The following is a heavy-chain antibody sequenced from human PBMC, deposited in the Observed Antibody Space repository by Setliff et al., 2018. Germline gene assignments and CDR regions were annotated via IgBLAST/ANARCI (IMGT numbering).Heavy chain of an antibody. Sequence: GGSLRLSCAASGFTFSSYTMSWVRQTPGKGLEWVSSISSTSWYIYYTDSVKGRFTISRDNAKNSLYLQMSRLRAEDTALYYCARDLVDYNGLGSYYSAYWGQGTLVTVSS. D-gene: IGHD3-10*01. CDR1: GFTFSSYT. J-gene: IGHJ4*02. CDR3: ARDLVDYNGLGSYYSAY. CDR2: ISSTSWYI. V-gene: IGHV3-21*01.